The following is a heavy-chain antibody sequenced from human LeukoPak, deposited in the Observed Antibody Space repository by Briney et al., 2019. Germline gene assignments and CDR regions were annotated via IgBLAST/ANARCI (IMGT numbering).Heavy chain of an antibody. V-gene: IGHV3-48*01. J-gene: IGHJ5*02. Sequence: GGSLRLSCAASGFSFSSYSMIWVRQAPGKGLEWVSYITSSSTTIYYADSVKGRFTISRDNAKNSLYLQMNSLRAEDTAVYYCARLVSRGGIDPWGQGTLVTVSS. CDR1: GFSFSSYS. CDR2: ITSSSTTI. CDR3: ARLVSRGGIDP. D-gene: IGHD3-16*01.